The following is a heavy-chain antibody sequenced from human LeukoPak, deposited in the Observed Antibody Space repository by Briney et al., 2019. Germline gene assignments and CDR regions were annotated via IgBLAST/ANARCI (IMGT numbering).Heavy chain of an antibody. V-gene: IGHV4-59*01. Sequence: SETLSLTCTVSDGSISSYYWSWIREPPGKGLEWIGYMYYSGRTNYNPSLKSRVTISVDTSKNQFSLKLSSVTAADTAVYYCARTFSESYYYYGMDVWGQGTTVTASS. D-gene: IGHD1-26*01. CDR3: ARTFSESYYYYGMDV. CDR2: MYYSGRT. J-gene: IGHJ6*02. CDR1: DGSISSYY.